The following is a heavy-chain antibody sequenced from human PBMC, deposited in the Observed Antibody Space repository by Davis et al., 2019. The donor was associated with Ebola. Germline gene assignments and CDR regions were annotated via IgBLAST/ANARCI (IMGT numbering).Heavy chain of an antibody. J-gene: IGHJ6*02. V-gene: IGHV4-34*01. D-gene: IGHD3-9*01. CDR2: INHSGST. Sequence: SQTLSLTCAVYGGSFSGYYWSWIPQPPGKGLEWIGEINHSGSTNYNPSLKSRVTISVDTSKNQFSLKLSSVTAADTAVYYCARGDFDWLRVGMDVWGQGTTVTVSS. CDR1: GGSFSGYY. CDR3: ARGDFDWLRVGMDV.